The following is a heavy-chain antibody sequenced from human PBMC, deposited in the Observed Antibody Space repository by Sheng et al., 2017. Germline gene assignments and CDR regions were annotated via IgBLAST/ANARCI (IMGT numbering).Heavy chain of an antibody. V-gene: IGHV3-30*04. D-gene: IGHD3-9*01. CDR1: GFTFSSYA. CDR2: ISYDGSNK. Sequence: QVQLVESGGGVVQPGRSLRLSCAASGFTFSSYAMHWVRQAPGKGLEWVAVISYDGSNKYYADSVKGRFTISRDNSKNTLYLQMNSLRAEDTAVYYCARGPQFDWLLYFDYWGQGTLVTVSS. CDR3: ARGPQFDWLLYFDY. J-gene: IGHJ4*02.